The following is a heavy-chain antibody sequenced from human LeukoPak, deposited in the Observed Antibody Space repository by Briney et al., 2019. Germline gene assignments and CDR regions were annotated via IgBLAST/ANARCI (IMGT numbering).Heavy chain of an antibody. CDR2: ISYDGSNK. D-gene: IGHD1-1*01. CDR1: GFTFSSYG. V-gene: IGHV3-30*18. CDR3: AKYNWNDGDY. J-gene: IGHJ4*02. Sequence: GRSLRLSCAASGFTFSSYGMHWVRQAPGKGLEWVAVISYDGSNKYYADSVKGRFTISRDNSKNTLYLQMNSLRAEDTAVYYCAKYNWNDGDYWGQGTLVTVSS.